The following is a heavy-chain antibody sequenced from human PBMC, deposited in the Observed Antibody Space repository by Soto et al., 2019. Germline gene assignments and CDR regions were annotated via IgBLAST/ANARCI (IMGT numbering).Heavy chain of an antibody. CDR3: ARDAGGGTGSYYRYFDY. J-gene: IGHJ4*02. D-gene: IGHD3-10*01. Sequence: QVHLQESGPGLVKHSQTLSLTCTVSGASISVNTYYWRWVRQLPGKGLESIGHIYNTGSTYYNPFLKSRLTISLDTSKNQFSLKLNSVTAADTAVYYCARDAGGGTGSYYRYFDYWGQGILVTVSS. CDR1: GASISVNTYY. V-gene: IGHV4-31*03. CDR2: IYNTGST.